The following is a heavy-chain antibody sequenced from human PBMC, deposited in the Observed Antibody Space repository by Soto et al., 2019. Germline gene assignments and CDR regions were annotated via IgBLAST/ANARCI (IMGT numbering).Heavy chain of an antibody. V-gene: IGHV3-11*06. CDR1: GFPVSDYY. CDR2: ISPKSTYT. CDR3: ARGGGGGLFEH. J-gene: IGHJ4*02. D-gene: IGHD2-21*01. Sequence: QVHLVESGGGLVKPGGSLRLSCATSGFPVSDYYMSWIRQAPGKGLEWLSHISPKSTYTNYAESVKGRFTISRDNTKSSLFLQMNSLGVEDTAVYYCARGGGGGLFEHWGQGVLVTVSS.